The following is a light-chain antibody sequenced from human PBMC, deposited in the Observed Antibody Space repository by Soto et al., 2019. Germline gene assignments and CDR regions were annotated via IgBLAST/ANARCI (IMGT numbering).Light chain of an antibody. CDR2: DAS. V-gene: IGKV3-15*01. CDR3: QQYDIWPPYT. CDR1: QNIRSS. J-gene: IGKJ2*01. Sequence: VMPQSTASLSASPGERVTLSCRASQNIRSSLAWYQQRPGQAPRLLIYDASTRATGIPPRFSGGGSGTEFTVTISSLQSEDFAIYYCQQYDIWPPYTFGQGTKVDI.